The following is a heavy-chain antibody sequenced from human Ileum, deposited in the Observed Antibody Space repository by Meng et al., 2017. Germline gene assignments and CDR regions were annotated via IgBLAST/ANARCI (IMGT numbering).Heavy chain of an antibody. CDR2: INPNSGGT. V-gene: IGHV1-2*06. J-gene: IGHJ3*02. CDR1: GYTFTGYY. D-gene: IGHD3-22*01. Sequence: QWRLVQSGAEVKKPGASVKVSCKASGYTFTGYYMHWVRQAPGQGLEWMGRINPNSGGTNYAQKFQGRVTMTRDTSISTAYMELSRLRSDDTAVYYCASLGDSSGYYYNDAFDIWGQGTMVTVSS. CDR3: ASLGDSSGYYYNDAFDI.